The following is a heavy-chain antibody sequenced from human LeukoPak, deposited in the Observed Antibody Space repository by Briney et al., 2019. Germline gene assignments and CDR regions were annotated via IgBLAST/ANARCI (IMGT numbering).Heavy chain of an antibody. J-gene: IGHJ4*02. CDR2: ISHDGVDK. Sequence: GGSLRLSCAASGFTFDTYGMHWVRQAPGKGLEWVAVISHDGVDKYYADSVKGRFTISRDNSKNTVSLQMNSLRAEDTAVYYCARDLKGYCSGGSCRALDYWGQGTLVTVSS. CDR1: GFTFDTYG. V-gene: IGHV3-30*03. CDR3: ARDLKGYCSGGSCRALDY. D-gene: IGHD2-15*01.